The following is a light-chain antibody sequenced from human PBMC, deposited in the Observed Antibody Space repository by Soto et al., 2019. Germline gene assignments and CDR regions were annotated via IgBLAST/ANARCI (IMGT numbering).Light chain of an antibody. CDR2: GAS. J-gene: IGKJ1*01. CDR1: QSVSSSY. CDR3: QQYGSSPQT. V-gene: IGKV3-20*01. Sequence: PGERATLSCRASQSVSSSYLAWYQQKPGQAPRLLIYGASSRATGIPDRFSGSGSGTDFTLTISRLEPEDFAVYYCQQYGSSPQTFGQGTKVEI.